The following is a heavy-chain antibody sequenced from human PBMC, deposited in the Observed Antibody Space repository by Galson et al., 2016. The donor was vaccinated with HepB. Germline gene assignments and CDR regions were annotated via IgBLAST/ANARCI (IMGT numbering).Heavy chain of an antibody. CDR1: GGSISSGGYY. CDR2: IYYSGST. J-gene: IGHJ5*02. CDR3: ARDGVSDSETYYKGGVYNWFDP. D-gene: IGHD3-10*01. Sequence: TLSLTCTVSGGSISSGGYYWSWIRQHPGKGLEWLGYIYYSGSTYYNPSLRSRLTLSVDTSKNQFSLKLGSVTAADTAVYYCARDGVSDSETYYKGGVYNWFDPWGQGTLVTVSS. V-gene: IGHV4-31*03.